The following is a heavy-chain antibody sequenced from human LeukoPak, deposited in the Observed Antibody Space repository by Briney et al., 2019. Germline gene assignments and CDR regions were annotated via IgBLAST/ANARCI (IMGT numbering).Heavy chain of an antibody. V-gene: IGHV1-46*01. J-gene: IGHJ4*02. CDR3: TRGYYYDTTGYYPGGDY. CDR2: INPSGGAT. D-gene: IGHD3-22*01. Sequence: ASVKVSCKASGCTFTSYFIYWVRQAPGQGLEWVGIINPSGGATTYGEKFQGRVTLTRDTSTSTIYMALRSLRSDDTAVYYCTRGYYYDTTGYYPGGDYWGQGTLVTVSS. CDR1: GCTFTSYF.